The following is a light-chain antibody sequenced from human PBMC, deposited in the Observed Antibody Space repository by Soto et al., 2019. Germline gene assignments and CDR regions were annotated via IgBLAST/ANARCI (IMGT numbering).Light chain of an antibody. J-gene: IGKJ4*01. CDR3: QQYNNWPLALT. CDR1: QSVSSN. CDR2: GAS. Sequence: EIVMTQSPATLSVSPGERATLSCRASQSVSSNLAWYQQKPGQAPRLLIYGASTRATGIPARFSGSGSGTEFTLTINSLQSEDFAVYYCQQYNNWPLALTFGGGTKVEIK. V-gene: IGKV3-15*01.